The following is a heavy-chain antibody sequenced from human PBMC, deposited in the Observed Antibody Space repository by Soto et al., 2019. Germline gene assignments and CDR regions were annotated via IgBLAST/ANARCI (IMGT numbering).Heavy chain of an antibody. J-gene: IGHJ6*02. CDR2: IDYSGSN. CDR1: GVSFSNHY. V-gene: IGHV4-34*01. Sequence: SETLSLTCALYGVSFSNHYWTWIRQFPGKGLEWVREIDYSGSNRYNWSLGSRVTITVDTYKNQSALMVTLVKAGDTDVYYGARGVVDVDVGLAYGMDVWGQGTTVTGSS. D-gene: IGHD3-16*01. CDR3: ARGVVDVDVGLAYGMDV.